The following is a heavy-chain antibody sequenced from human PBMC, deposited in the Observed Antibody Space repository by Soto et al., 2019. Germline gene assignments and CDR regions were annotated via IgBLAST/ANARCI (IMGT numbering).Heavy chain of an antibody. CDR1: GYTFTSYG. V-gene: IGHV1-18*01. CDR3: ARVRDCSSTSCYGFNWFDP. J-gene: IGHJ5*02. Sequence: ASVKVSCKASGYTFTSYGISWVRQAPGQGLEWMGWISAYNGNTNYAQKLQGRVTMTTDTSTSTAYMELRSLRSDDTAVYYCARVRDCSSTSCYGFNWFDPWGQGTLVTV. CDR2: ISAYNGNT. D-gene: IGHD2-2*01.